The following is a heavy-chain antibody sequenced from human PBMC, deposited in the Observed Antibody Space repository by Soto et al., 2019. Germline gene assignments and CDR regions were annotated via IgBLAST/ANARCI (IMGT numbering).Heavy chain of an antibody. Sequence: QVQLVQSEAEVKKPGASVKVSCKASGYTFTSYGISWVRQAPGQGLEWMGWISAYNGNTNYAQKLQGRVTMTTDTSTSTAYMELRSLRSDDTAVYYCARDIPYYDFWSGYPTGPFFDYWGQGTLVTVSS. V-gene: IGHV1-18*04. CDR1: GYTFTSYG. J-gene: IGHJ4*02. CDR3: ARDIPYYDFWSGYPTGPFFDY. CDR2: ISAYNGNT. D-gene: IGHD3-3*01.